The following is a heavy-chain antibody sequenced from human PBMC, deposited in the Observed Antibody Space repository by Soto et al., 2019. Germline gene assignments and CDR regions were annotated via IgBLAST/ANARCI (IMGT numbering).Heavy chain of an antibody. J-gene: IGHJ4*02. CDR2: IIPIFGTA. CDR1: VGTFSGYA. CDR3: ASHDDSSGCLAAY. D-gene: IGHD3-22*01. Sequence: GXSVKVSCKASVGTFSGYAISWVRQAPGQGLEWMGGIIPIFGTANYAQKFQGRVTITADKSTSTAYMELSSLRSEDTAVYYCASHDDSSGCLAAYWGQGTLVTVSS. V-gene: IGHV1-69*06.